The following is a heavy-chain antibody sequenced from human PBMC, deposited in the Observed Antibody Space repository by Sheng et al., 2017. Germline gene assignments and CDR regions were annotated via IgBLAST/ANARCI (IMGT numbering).Heavy chain of an antibody. CDR2: IIPILGIA. D-gene: IGHD6-19*01. Sequence: QVQLVQSGAEVKKPGSSVKVSCKASGGTFSSYAISWVRQAPGQGLEWMGGIIPILGIANYAQKFQGRVTITADKSTSTAYMELSSLRSEDTAVYYCARGHSSGRVTWDEPRAFDIWGQGTMVTVSS. J-gene: IGHJ3*02. CDR1: GGTFSSYA. CDR3: ARGHSSGRVTWDEPRAFDI. V-gene: IGHV1-69*04.